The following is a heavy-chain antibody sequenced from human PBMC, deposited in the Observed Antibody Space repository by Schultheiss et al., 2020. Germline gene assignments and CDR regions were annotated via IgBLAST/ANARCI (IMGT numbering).Heavy chain of an antibody. V-gene: IGHV3-23*03. CDR3: ARPLGRGYFDY. Sequence: GGSLRLSCAASGFTFSSYAMSWVRQAPGKGLEWVSVIYSGGSTNYADSVKGRFTISRDNAKNSVYLQMNSLRDEDTAVYYCARPLGRGYFDYWGQGTLVTVSS. J-gene: IGHJ4*02. CDR2: IYSGGST. D-gene: IGHD7-27*01. CDR1: GFTFSSYA.